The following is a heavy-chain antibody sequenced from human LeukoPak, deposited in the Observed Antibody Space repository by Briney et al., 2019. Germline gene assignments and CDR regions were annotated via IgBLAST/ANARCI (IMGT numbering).Heavy chain of an antibody. Sequence: PGGCLRLSCAASGFTFSSYWMHWVRQAPGKGLVWVSRISNDGSSTSYADSVKGRFTISRDNAKNTLYLQMNSLRAEDTAVYYCARERVDGWQLLPSHYFDYWGQGTLVTVSS. V-gene: IGHV3-74*01. CDR3: ARERVDGWQLLPSHYFDY. J-gene: IGHJ4*02. CDR2: ISNDGSST. D-gene: IGHD2-15*01. CDR1: GFTFSSYW.